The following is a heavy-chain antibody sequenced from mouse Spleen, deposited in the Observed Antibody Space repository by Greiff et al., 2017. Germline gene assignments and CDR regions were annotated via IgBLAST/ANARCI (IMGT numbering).Heavy chain of an antibody. CDR3: ARNWDVDY. Sequence: VQLQQSGPELVKPGASVKLSCKASGYTFTSYDINWVKQRPGQGLEWIGCIYPSDGSTKYNEKFKGKATLTVDTSSSTAYMELHSLKAEDSEVNFCARNWDVDYWGQGTTLTVSS. CDR2: IYPSDGST. V-gene: IGHV1-85*01. D-gene: IGHD4-1*01. CDR1: GYTFTSYD. J-gene: IGHJ2*01.